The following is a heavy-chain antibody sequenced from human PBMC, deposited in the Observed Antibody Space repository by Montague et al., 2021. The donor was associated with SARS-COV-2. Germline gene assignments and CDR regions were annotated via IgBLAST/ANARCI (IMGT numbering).Heavy chain of an antibody. CDR2: TTHDGET. CDR3: ARGQSNLKY. J-gene: IGHJ4*02. V-gene: IGHV4-34*01. CDR1: GGSFSGFY. D-gene: IGHD6-6*01. Sequence: SETLSLTCAVYGGSFSGFYWSWIRQSPGKGLEWIGDTTHDGETNYSPSLKSRVTISADKSKSQFSLKLDSVTAADTAVYYCARGQSNLKYWGQGTLVTVSS.